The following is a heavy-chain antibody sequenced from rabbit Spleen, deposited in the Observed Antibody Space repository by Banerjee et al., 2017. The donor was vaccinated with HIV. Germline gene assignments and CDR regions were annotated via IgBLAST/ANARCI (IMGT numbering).Heavy chain of an antibody. V-gene: IGHV1S45*01. D-gene: IGHD6-1*01. CDR2: IYTSSGST. J-gene: IGHJ4*01. CDR3: ARSANNLYRTFNL. Sequence: QERLVESGGGLVKPEGSLKLSCTASGFSFSNKAVMCWVRQAPGKGLEWIACIYTSSGSTWYASWAKGRFTTPKTSSTTVTLEMTILTAADTATYFCARSANNLYRTFNLWCPGTLVTVS. CDR1: GFSFSNKAV.